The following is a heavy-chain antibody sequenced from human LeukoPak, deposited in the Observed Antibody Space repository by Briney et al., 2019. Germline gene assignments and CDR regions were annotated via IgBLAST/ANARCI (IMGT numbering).Heavy chain of an antibody. CDR3: THIPAYCGGDCYFDY. CDR1: GLSLSTSGVR. Sequence: VSGPTLLKPTQTLTLTCAFSGLSLSTSGVRVGWIRQPPGKALEWLALIYWDDDKRYSPSPKSRLTITKDTSKNQVVLTMTNMDPVDTATYYCTHIPAYCGGDCYFDYWGQGTLVTVSS. J-gene: IGHJ4*02. D-gene: IGHD2-21*02. V-gene: IGHV2-5*02. CDR2: IYWDDDK.